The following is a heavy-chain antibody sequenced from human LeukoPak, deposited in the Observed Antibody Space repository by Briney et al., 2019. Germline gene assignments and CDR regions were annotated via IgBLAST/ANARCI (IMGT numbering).Heavy chain of an antibody. J-gene: IGHJ6*03. Sequence: SETLSLTCAVSGGSISSGGYSWSWIRQPPGKGLEWIGYIYHSGSTYYNPSLKSRVTISVDRSKNQFSLKLSSVTAADTAVYYCAREPRGNYYYYMDVWGKGTTVTVSS. CDR2: IYHSGST. V-gene: IGHV4-30-2*01. CDR1: GGSISSGGYS. CDR3: AREPRGNYYYYMDV.